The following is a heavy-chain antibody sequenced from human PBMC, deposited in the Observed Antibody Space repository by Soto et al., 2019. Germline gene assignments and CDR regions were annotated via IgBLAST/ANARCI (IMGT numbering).Heavy chain of an antibody. J-gene: IGHJ4*02. CDR3: ARYDFGTFDY. CDR2: IYHTEST. D-gene: IGHD4-17*01. CDR1: GDSISSSFW. Sequence: QVLLQESGPGLVKPSGTLSLTCAVSGDSISSSFWWSWVRQPPGKGLEWIGEIYHTESTVYNPSLNSRVTISVDKSKNQFSLNLDSVTAADTAVYYCARYDFGTFDYWGRGILVTVSS. V-gene: IGHV4-4*02.